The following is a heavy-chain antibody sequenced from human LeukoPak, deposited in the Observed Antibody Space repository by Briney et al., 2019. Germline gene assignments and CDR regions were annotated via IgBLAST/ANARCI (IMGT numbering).Heavy chain of an antibody. CDR1: GYTFTGYY. D-gene: IGHD2-2*02. CDR3: ARDPIPKRGRGQPRFDP. CDR2: INPNSGGT. J-gene: IGHJ5*02. V-gene: IGHV1-2*02. Sequence: GASVKVSCKASGYTFTGYYMHWVRQAPGQGLEWMGWINPNSGGTNYAQKFQGRVTMTRDTSISTVYMELSRLRSDDTAVYYCARDPIPKRGRGQPRFDPWGQGTLVTVSS.